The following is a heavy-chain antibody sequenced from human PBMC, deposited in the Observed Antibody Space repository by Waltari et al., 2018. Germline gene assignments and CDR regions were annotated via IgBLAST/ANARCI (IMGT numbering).Heavy chain of an antibody. CDR2: INHSGST. CDR1: GGSFSGYY. V-gene: IGHV4-34*01. J-gene: IGHJ3*02. D-gene: IGHD6-13*01. Sequence: QVQLQQWGAGLLKPSETLSLTCAVYGGSFSGYYWSWIRQPPGKGLEWIGEINHSGSTNYNPSLKSRVTISVDTSKNQFSLKLSSVTAADTAVYYCARGRIAQDNDAFDIWGQGTMVTVSS. CDR3: ARGRIAQDNDAFDI.